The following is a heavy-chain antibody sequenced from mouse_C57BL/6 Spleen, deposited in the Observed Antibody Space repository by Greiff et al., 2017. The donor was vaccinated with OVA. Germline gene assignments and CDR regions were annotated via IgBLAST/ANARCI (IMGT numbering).Heavy chain of an antibody. CDR2: IRNKANGYTT. Sequence: EVKLVESGGGLVQPGGSLSLSCAASGFTFTDYYMSWVRQPPGKALEWLGFIRNKANGYTTEYSASVKGRFTISRDNSQSILYLQMNALRAEDSATYYCARSDYYVYFDYWGQGTTLTVSS. D-gene: IGHD1-1*01. J-gene: IGHJ2*01. CDR1: GFTFTDYY. V-gene: IGHV7-3*01. CDR3: ARSDYYVYFDY.